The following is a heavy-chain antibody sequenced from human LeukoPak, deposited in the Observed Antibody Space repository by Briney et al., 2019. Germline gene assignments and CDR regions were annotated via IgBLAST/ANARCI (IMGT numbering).Heavy chain of an antibody. CDR2: INHSGST. J-gene: IGHJ4*02. CDR3: ARDKPYSGSSYDFDF. V-gene: IGHV4-34*01. D-gene: IGHD1-26*01. Sequence: PSETLSLTCAVYGGSFSGYYWSWIRQPPGKGLEWIGEINHSGSTNYNPSLKSRVTISVDTSKNQFSLKLSSVTAEDTAVYYCARDKPYSGSSYDFDFWGQGTLVTVSS. CDR1: GGSFSGYY.